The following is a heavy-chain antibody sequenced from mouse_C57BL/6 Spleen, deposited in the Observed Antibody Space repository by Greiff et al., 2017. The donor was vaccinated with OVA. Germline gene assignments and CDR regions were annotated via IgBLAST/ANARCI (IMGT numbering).Heavy chain of an antibody. CDR2: ISGGGGNT. D-gene: IGHD3-1*01. CDR1: GFTFSSYT. CDR3: ARGGYYFDY. J-gene: IGHJ2*01. V-gene: IGHV5-9*01. Sequence: EVKLVESGGGLVKPGGSLKLSCAASGFTFSSYTMSWVRQTPETRLELVATISGGGGNTYYPDSVKGRFTISRDNAKNTLYLQMSSLRSEDTALYYCARGGYYFDYWGQGTTLTVSS.